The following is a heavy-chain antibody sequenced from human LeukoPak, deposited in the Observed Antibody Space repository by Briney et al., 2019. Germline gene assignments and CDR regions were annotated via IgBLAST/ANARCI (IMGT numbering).Heavy chain of an antibody. CDR3: ARHDRGSRNFDY. Sequence: SETLSLTCTVSGGSISSSSYYWGWIRQPPGKGLEWIGSIYYSGSTYYNPSLKSRVTISVDTSKNQFSLKPSSVTAADTAVYYCARHDRGSRNFDYWGQGTLVTVSS. CDR2: IYYSGST. J-gene: IGHJ4*02. CDR1: GGSISSSSYY. D-gene: IGHD3-22*01. V-gene: IGHV4-39*01.